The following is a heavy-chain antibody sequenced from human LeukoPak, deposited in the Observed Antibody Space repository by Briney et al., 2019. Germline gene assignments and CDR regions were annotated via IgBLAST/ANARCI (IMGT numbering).Heavy chain of an antibody. Sequence: SETLSLTCTASGDSISSYYWSWIRQPPGKGLEWMGYINYSGNTNYNPSLKSRVAISVDTSKNQFSLRLTSVTAADTAVYYCAREGRQDYVYFDCWGQGTLVTVSS. V-gene: IGHV4-59*01. J-gene: IGHJ4*02. CDR1: GDSISSYY. CDR2: INYSGNT. CDR3: AREGRQDYVYFDC. D-gene: IGHD4-17*01.